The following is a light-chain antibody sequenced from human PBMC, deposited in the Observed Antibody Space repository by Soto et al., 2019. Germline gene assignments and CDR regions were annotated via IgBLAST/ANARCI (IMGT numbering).Light chain of an antibody. Sequence: EIVLTQSPGTLSLSPGERATLSCRASQSVSSSYLAWYQQKPGQAPRLLIYGASSRATGIPDRFSGSGSGTDFTLTISRLEPEDFAVYYCQQYDRSPWTVGQGTKVEI. V-gene: IGKV3-20*01. J-gene: IGKJ1*01. CDR2: GAS. CDR3: QQYDRSPWT. CDR1: QSVSSSY.